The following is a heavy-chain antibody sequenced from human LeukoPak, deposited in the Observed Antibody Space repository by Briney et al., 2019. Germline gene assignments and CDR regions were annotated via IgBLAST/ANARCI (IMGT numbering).Heavy chain of an antibody. V-gene: IGHV3-30-3*01. Sequence: PGRSLRLSCAASGFTFSSYAMHWVRQAPGKGLEWVAVISYDGSNKYYADSVKGRFTISRDNSKNTLYLQMNSLRAEDTAVYYCARGDIVVVVAASVGYRGQGTLVTVSS. J-gene: IGHJ4*02. CDR3: ARGDIVVVVAASVGY. CDR1: GFTFSSYA. CDR2: ISYDGSNK. D-gene: IGHD2-15*01.